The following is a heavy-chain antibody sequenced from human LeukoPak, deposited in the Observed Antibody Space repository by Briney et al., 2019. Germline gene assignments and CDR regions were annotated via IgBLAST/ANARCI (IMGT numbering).Heavy chain of an antibody. CDR2: IIPILGIA. Sequence: SVKVSCKASGGTFSSYAISWVRQAPGQGLEWMGRIIPILGIANYAQKFQGRVTITADKSTSTAYMELSSLRSEDTAVYYCAREAFVVVAPAAKYYFDYGGQGPRVPVPS. D-gene: IGHD2-2*01. CDR1: GGTFSSYA. V-gene: IGHV1-69*04. CDR3: AREAFVVVAPAAKYYFDY. J-gene: IGHJ4*02.